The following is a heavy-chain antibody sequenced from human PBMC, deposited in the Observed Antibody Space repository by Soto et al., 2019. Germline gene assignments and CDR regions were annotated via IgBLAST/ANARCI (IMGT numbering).Heavy chain of an antibody. D-gene: IGHD3-10*01. V-gene: IGHV4-31*03. Sequence: QVQLQESGPGLVKPSQTLSITCTVSGGSISSGGYYWSWIRQHPGKGLEWIGYIYYSGSTYYNPSLKSRVTISVDTSKNQFSLKLSSVTAADTAVYYCARRGFGEWGAFDIWGQGTMVTVSS. CDR1: GGSISSGGYY. CDR3: ARRGFGEWGAFDI. J-gene: IGHJ3*02. CDR2: IYYSGST.